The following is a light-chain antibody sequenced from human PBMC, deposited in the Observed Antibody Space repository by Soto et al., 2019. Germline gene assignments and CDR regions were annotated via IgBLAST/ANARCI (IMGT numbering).Light chain of an antibody. CDR2: GAS. V-gene: IGKV3-15*01. CDR1: QIFSSN. CDR3: QQYNNWPKT. J-gene: IGKJ1*01. Sequence: EIVLTQSPATLSVSPGERATLSCRASQIFSSNLAWYQQKPGQAPRLLIYGASTRATGIQARFSGSGSGTEFTLTIRSLQSEDFAVYYCQQYNNWPKTFGQGTKVDIK.